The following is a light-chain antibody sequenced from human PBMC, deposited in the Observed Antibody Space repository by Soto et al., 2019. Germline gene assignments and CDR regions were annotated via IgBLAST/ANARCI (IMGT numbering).Light chain of an antibody. Sequence: EIVLTQSPGTLSLSPGERATLSCRASQSVSSSYLAWYQQKPGQAPRLLIYGASSRATGIPDRFSGSGSGTDLTLTISRLEPEDFAVYSCQQYGSSPNTFGQGTKLEIK. CDR1: QSVSSSY. J-gene: IGKJ2*01. V-gene: IGKV3-20*01. CDR2: GAS. CDR3: QQYGSSPNT.